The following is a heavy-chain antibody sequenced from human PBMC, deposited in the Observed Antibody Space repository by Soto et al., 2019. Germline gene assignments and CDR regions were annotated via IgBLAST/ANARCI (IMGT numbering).Heavy chain of an antibody. V-gene: IGHV4-31*03. CDR2: IYYSGST. Sequence: SETLSLTCTVPGGSISSGGYYWSWIRQHPGKGLEWIGYIYYSGSTYYNPSLKSRVTISVDTSKNQFSLKLSSVTAADTAVYYCARGTLRITIFGVVFNWFDPWGQGTLVTVSS. CDR3: ARGTLRITIFGVVFNWFDP. J-gene: IGHJ5*02. D-gene: IGHD3-3*01. CDR1: GGSISSGGYY.